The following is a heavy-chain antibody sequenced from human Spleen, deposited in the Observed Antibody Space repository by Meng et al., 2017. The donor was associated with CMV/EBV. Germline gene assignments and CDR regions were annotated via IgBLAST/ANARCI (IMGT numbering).Heavy chain of an antibody. CDR1: GGTFSTYP. CDR3: ARDGAYCGDDCYFDYYYYGMDL. Sequence: SVKVSCKASGGTFSTYPISWVRQAPGQSLEWMGGVIPMLGSPRLSPEFQGRVTITADESTSTGYMELMSLRSDDTAVYYCARDGAYCGDDCYFDYYYYGMDLWGQGTTVTVSS. D-gene: IGHD2-21*01. J-gene: IGHJ6*02. CDR2: VIPMLGSP. V-gene: IGHV1-69*13.